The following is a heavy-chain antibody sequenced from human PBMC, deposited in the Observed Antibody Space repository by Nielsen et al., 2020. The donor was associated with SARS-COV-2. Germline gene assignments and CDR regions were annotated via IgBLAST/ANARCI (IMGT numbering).Heavy chain of an antibody. Sequence: GESLKISCTASGFTFGDYAMSWFRQAPGKGLEWVGFIRSKAYGGTTEYAASVKGRFTISRDDSKSIAYLQMNSLKTEDTAVYYCTRRDVDFWNLGYGMDVWGQGTTVTVSS. V-gene: IGHV3-49*03. J-gene: IGHJ6*02. CDR3: TRRDVDFWNLGYGMDV. CDR1: GFTFGDYA. CDR2: IRSKAYGGTT. D-gene: IGHD3-3*01.